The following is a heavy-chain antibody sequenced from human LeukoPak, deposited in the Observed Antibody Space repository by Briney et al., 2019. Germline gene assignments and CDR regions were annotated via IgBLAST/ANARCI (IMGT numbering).Heavy chain of an antibody. V-gene: IGHV1-2*02. CDR1: GFTFTDEY. CDR2: INPYSGAI. J-gene: IGHJ4*02. D-gene: IGHD3-22*01. Sequence: GASVKVSCKSSGFTFTDEYIHWVRQAPGQGLEWMGWINPYSGAINYAQKFQGRVTLTRDTSISTAYMELSRLTSGDTAVYYCARDYYYDSTGSYSAPGYWGQGTLVTVSS. CDR3: ARDYYYDSTGSYSAPGY.